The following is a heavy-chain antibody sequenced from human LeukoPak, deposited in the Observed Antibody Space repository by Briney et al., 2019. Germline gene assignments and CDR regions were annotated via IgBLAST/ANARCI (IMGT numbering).Heavy chain of an antibody. CDR3: ARGRWDLRAPYYYYMDV. CDR2: MNPNSGNT. J-gene: IGHJ6*03. CDR1: GYTFTSYG. Sequence: ASVKVSCKASGYTFTSYGISWVRQAPGQGLEWMGWMNPNSGNTGYAQKFQGRVTMTRNTSISTAYMELSSLRSEDTAVYYCARGRWDLRAPYYYYMDVWGKGTTVTISS. V-gene: IGHV1-8*02. D-gene: IGHD1-26*01.